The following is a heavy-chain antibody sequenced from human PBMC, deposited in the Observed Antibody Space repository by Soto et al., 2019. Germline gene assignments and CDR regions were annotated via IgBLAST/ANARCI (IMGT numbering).Heavy chain of an antibody. D-gene: IGHD3-10*01. CDR3: ASSRAREIILWDGAFDI. J-gene: IGHJ3*02. CDR1: GVSISSTH. CDR2: IDDSGST. V-gene: IGHV4-59*01. Sequence: QVQLQESGPGLVKPSETLSLTCTVSGVSISSTHWSWIRQSPGKGLEWIGYIDDSGSTNYNPSLNSRVTISGDTSKNQFSLKLTSVTPADTAVYYCASSRAREIILWDGAFDIWGQGTMVTVSS.